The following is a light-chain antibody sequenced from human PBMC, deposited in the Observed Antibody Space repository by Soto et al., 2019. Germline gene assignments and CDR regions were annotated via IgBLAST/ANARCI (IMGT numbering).Light chain of an antibody. V-gene: IGKV2-24*01. CDR1: QSIVHSNGDTY. J-gene: IGKJ1*01. CDR3: MQSTHFPRT. Sequence: DVVMTQTPLSSPVTLGQPASISCRSSQSIVHSNGDTYVSWLLQRPGQPPRLLISEISKRFSGVPDRFSGSGAGTDFTLRISRVEAEDVGVYLCMQSTHFPRTFGQGTKVDIQ. CDR2: EIS.